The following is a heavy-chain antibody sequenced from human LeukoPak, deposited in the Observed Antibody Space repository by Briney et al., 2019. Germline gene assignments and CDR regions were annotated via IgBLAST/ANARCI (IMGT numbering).Heavy chain of an antibody. D-gene: IGHD2-2*01. Sequence: SETLSLTCAVYGGSFSGYYWSWIRQPPGKGLEWIGEINHSGSTNYNPSLKSRVTISVDTAKNQFSLKLSSVTAADTAVYYGARGALVPAAGGTVSYYFDYWGQGTLVTVSS. CDR3: ARGALVPAAGGTVSYYFDY. CDR1: GGSFSGYY. CDR2: INHSGST. V-gene: IGHV4-34*01. J-gene: IGHJ4*02.